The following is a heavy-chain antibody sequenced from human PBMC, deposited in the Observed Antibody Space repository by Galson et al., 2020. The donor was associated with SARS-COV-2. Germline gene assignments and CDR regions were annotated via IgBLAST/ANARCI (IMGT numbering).Heavy chain of an antibody. V-gene: IGHV4-38-2*02. CDR2: IHRSGST. CDR1: GYSISSGYY. J-gene: IGHJ4*02. D-gene: IGHD2-15*01. CDR3: ARQVVAKTYYFDY. Sequence: ASETLSLTCSVSGYSISSGYYWMWIRQSPDKGLECVANIHRSGSTYYNPSLRSRATISVDTSKNQFSLRLTSMTAADRAVYYCARQVVAKTYYFDYWGQGIPVTVSS.